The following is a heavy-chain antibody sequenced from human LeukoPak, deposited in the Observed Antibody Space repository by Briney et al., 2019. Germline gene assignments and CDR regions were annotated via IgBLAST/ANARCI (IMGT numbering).Heavy chain of an antibody. D-gene: IGHD6-13*01. Sequence: GGSLRLSCAASGFTFSSYSMNWVRQAPGKGLEWVSSISSSSSYIYYADSVKGRFTISRDNAKNSLYLQMNSLRDEDTAVYYCASPIGSSSWYGYFQHWGQGTLVTVSS. J-gene: IGHJ1*01. CDR1: GFTFSSYS. V-gene: IGHV3-21*01. CDR2: ISSSSSYI. CDR3: ASPIGSSSWYGYFQH.